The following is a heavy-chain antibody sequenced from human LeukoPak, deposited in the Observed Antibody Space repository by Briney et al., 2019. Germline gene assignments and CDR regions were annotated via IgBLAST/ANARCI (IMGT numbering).Heavy chain of an antibody. CDR3: ARVDIAAAGPDY. CDR1: GFTISSYA. CDR2: ISGSGGST. J-gene: IGHJ4*02. V-gene: IGHV3-23*01. Sequence: GGSLRLSCAASGFTISSYAMSWVRQAPGKGLEWVSAISGSGGSTYYADSVKGRFTISRDNSKNTLYLQMNSLRAEDTAVYYCARVDIAAAGPDYWGQGTLVTVSS. D-gene: IGHD6-13*01.